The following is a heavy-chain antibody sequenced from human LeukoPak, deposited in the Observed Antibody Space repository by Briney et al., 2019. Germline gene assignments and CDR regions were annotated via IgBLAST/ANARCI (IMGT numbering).Heavy chain of an antibody. V-gene: IGHV4-30-2*01. D-gene: IGHD6-6*01. CDR2: INHSGST. CDR1: GGSISSGGYY. J-gene: IGHJ4*02. Sequence: PSQTLSLTCTVSGGSISSGGYYWSWIRQPPGKGLEWIGEINHSGSTNYNPSLKSRVTISVDTSKNQFSLKLSSVTAADTAVYYCASFWVSSSWSDYWGQGTLVTVSS. CDR3: ASFWVSSSWSDY.